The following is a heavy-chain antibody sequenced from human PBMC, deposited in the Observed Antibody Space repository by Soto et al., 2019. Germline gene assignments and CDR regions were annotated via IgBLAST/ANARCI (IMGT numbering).Heavy chain of an antibody. D-gene: IGHD6-19*01. CDR3: ARDWGSSGWPN. CDR2: IYFTGTT. J-gene: IGHJ4*02. V-gene: IGHV4-31*03. Sequence: TLSLTCTVSVHSLSSGGYYWSWIRQHPGKGLEWVGYIYFTGTTLYNPSLRSRLAISVDTSKNQFSLKLTSVTAADTAVYYCARDWGSSGWPNWGQGVLVTVSS. CDR1: VHSLSSGGYY.